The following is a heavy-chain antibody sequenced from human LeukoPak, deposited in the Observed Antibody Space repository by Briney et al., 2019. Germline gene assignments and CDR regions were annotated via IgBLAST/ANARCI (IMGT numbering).Heavy chain of an antibody. V-gene: IGHV1-69*01. CDR2: TIPIFGTA. Sequence: ASVKVSCKASGGTFSSYAISWVRQAPGQGLEWMGGTIPIFGTANYAQKFQGRVTITADESTSTAYMELSSLRSEDTAVYYCARVRHDNYALDIWGQGTMVTVSS. D-gene: IGHD1-1*01. J-gene: IGHJ3*02. CDR1: GGTFSSYA. CDR3: ARVRHDNYALDI.